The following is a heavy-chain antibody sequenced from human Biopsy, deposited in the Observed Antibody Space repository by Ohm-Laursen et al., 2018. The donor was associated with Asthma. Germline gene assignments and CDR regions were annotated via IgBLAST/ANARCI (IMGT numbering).Heavy chain of an antibody. D-gene: IGHD3-9*01. Sequence: ASVKLSCKVSGYNFISFSIHWVRQAPGQRLEWMGWVNTGNGDTKYSQKFQGRVTITRDTSASTAYMELRSLRSEDTATYYCARTYYDFLTGQVKDVFGVWGQGTMVTVSS. V-gene: IGHV1-3*04. J-gene: IGHJ3*01. CDR2: VNTGNGDT. CDR3: ARTYYDFLTGQVKDVFGV. CDR1: GYNFISFS.